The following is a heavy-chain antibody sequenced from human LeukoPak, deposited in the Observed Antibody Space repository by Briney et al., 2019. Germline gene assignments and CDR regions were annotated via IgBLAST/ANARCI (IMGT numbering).Heavy chain of an antibody. Sequence: GGSLRLSCAASGFTVSSNYMSWVRQAPGKGLEWVSVIYSGGSTYYADSVKGRFTISRDNSKNTLYLQMNSLRAEDTAVYYCARVTFPAYYYDISGYYFDYWGQGTLVTVSS. CDR2: IYSGGST. D-gene: IGHD3-22*01. V-gene: IGHV3-53*01. CDR1: GFTVSSNY. J-gene: IGHJ4*02. CDR3: ARVTFPAYYYDISGYYFDY.